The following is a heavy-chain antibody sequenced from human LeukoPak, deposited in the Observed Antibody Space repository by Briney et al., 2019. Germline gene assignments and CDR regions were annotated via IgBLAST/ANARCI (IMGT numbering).Heavy chain of an antibody. CDR2: INPSGGST. D-gene: IGHD1-26*01. Sequence: ASVKVSCKASGYTFTSYYMHWVRQAPGQGLEWLGIINPSGGSTSYAQKLQGRVTMTRDTSTSTVYMELSSLRSEDTAVYYCASIVGATKGAFDIWGQGTMVTVSS. V-gene: IGHV1-46*01. CDR3: ASIVGATKGAFDI. CDR1: GYTFTSYY. J-gene: IGHJ3*02.